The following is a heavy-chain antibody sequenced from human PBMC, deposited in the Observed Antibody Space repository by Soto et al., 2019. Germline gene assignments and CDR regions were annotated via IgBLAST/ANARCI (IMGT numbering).Heavy chain of an antibody. Sequence: GGSLNLSCAASGFPFSSYGMHWVRQAPGKGLGWVAVISYDGSNKYYAVSVKGRFTISRDNSKNTLYLQMSSLGADDTAVYYCVKSQGGNNYDLFDWGQGALVTLSS. D-gene: IGHD4-4*01. V-gene: IGHV3-30*18. CDR3: VKSQGGNNYDLFD. CDR1: GFPFSSYG. J-gene: IGHJ1*01. CDR2: ISYDGSNK.